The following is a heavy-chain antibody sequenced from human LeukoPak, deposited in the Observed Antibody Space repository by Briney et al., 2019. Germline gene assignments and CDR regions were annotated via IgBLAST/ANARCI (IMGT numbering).Heavy chain of an antibody. CDR1: GGSISSSSYY. D-gene: IGHD1-14*01. Sequence: SETLSLTCTVSGGSISSSSYYWGWIRQPPGKGLEWIGSIYYSGSTYYNPSLKSRVTISVDTSKNQFSLKLSSVTAADTAVYYCALFPSNPYECVYFDYWGQGTLVTVSS. J-gene: IGHJ4*02. CDR2: IYYSGST. CDR3: ALFPSNPYECVYFDY. V-gene: IGHV4-39*01.